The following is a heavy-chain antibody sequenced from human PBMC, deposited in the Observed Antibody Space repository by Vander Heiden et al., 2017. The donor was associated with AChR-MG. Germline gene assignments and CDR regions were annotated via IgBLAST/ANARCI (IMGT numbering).Heavy chain of an antibody. CDR2: IYYSGST. D-gene: IGHD3-9*01. CDR1: GGSISSSSYY. J-gene: IGHJ4*02. V-gene: IGHV4-39*01. CDR3: ARQYYDSWTGYYYFDY. Sequence: QLQLQESGPGLVKPSETLSLTCTVSGGSISSSSYYWGWIRQPPGKGLEWIGSIYYSGSTYYTPSLKSRVTISVDTSKNQFSLKLSSVTAADTAVYYCARQYYDSWTGYYYFDYWGQGTLVTVSS.